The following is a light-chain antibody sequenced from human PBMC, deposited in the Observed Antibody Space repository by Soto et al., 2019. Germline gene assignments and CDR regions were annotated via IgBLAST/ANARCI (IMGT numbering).Light chain of an antibody. CDR1: SSDVGSYNL. V-gene: IGLV2-23*02. J-gene: IGLJ1*01. CDR3: CAYAGSITSV. Sequence: QSALTQPASVSGSPGQSITISCTGTSSDVGSYNLVSWYQQHPGKAPKLMIYEVSKRPSGVSNRFSGSKSGNTASLTISGLQAEDEAYYYCCAYAGSITSVFGTGSKVTVL. CDR2: EVS.